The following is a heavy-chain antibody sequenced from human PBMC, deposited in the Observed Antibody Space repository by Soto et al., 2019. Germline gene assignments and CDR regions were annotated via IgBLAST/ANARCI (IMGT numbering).Heavy chain of an antibody. V-gene: IGHV5-51*01. CDR3: ARLGKEGAIVATTRSQGYYGMDV. CDR1: GYSFTSYW. D-gene: IGHD5-12*01. CDR2: IHPGDSDT. J-gene: IGHJ6*02. Sequence: GESLKISCKGSGYSFTSYWIGWVRQMPGKGLEWMGIIHPGDSDTRYRPSFQGQVTISADKSISTAYLQWSSLKASDTAMYYCARLGKEGAIVATTRSQGYYGMDVWGQGTTVTVSS.